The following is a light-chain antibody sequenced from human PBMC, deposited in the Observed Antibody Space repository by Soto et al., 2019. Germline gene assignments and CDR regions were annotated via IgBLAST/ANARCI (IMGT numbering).Light chain of an antibody. J-gene: IGKJ2*01. CDR1: QRVSSN. V-gene: IGKV3-15*01. CDR2: GAS. CDR3: QQYNNWPPYT. Sequence: EIVITQAPVALSVSPGESATLSCRASQRVSSNVARYQQKPGQAPRLLLYGASTRATGIPARFSGSGSETEFTLTISSLQSEDFAVYYCQQYNNWPPYTFGQGTKVDIK.